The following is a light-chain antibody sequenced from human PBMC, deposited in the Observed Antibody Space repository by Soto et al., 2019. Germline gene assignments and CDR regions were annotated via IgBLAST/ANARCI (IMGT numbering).Light chain of an antibody. V-gene: IGKV3-15*01. CDR3: QQYDIWPPT. CDR2: GAS. Sequence: EVVMTQSPATLSVSPGEGVTLSCRANQGIGDTLAWYQHKPGQTPRLLFNGASTRATGIPARFTGSGSGTEFILTISSLQSEDFAVYYCQQYDIWPPTFGQGTKVDIK. CDR1: QGIGDT. J-gene: IGKJ1*01.